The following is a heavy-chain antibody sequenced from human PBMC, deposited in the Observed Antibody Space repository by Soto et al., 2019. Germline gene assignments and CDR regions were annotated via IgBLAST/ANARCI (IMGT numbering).Heavy chain of an antibody. CDR1: GYSFVTYW. CDR2: IYPGDSDT. D-gene: IGHD2-15*01. J-gene: IGHJ4*02. V-gene: IGHV5-51*01. Sequence: PGESLKISCKGSGYSFVTYWIGWVRQMPGKGLEWMGFIYPGDSDTRYSPSFQGQVTISADKSIITAYLQWISLKASDSAIYYCARRGFGGVDYWGQGTLVTVSS. CDR3: ARRGFGGVDY.